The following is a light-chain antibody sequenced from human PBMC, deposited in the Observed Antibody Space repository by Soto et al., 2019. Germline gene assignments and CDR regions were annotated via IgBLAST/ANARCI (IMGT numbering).Light chain of an antibody. CDR1: SSNIGSNY. Sequence: QSVLTQPPSASGTPGQRVTISCSGSSSNIGSNYVYWYRQLPGTAPKLLIYRNNQRPSGVPDRFSGSKSGTSASLAISGLRSEDEADYYCAAWDDSLSGYVFGPGTKLTVL. CDR3: AAWDDSLSGYV. CDR2: RNN. V-gene: IGLV1-47*01. J-gene: IGLJ1*01.